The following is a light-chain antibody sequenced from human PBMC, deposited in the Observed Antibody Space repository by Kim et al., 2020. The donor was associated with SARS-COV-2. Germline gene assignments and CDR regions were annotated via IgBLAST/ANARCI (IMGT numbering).Light chain of an antibody. CDR1: NSGSKN. J-gene: IGLJ3*02. CDR3: QVWDSSTAV. V-gene: IGLV3-9*01. Sequence: SVALGQMARITCGGNNSGSKNVHWYQQKPGQAPVLVIYRDSNRPSGIPERFSGSNSGNTATLTISRAQAGDEADYYCQVWDSSTAVFGGGTQLTVL. CDR2: RDS.